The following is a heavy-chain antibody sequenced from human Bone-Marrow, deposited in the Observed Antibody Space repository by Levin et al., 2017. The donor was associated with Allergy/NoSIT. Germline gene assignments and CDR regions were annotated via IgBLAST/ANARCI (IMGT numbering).Heavy chain of an antibody. Sequence: SETLSLTCTVSGGSISSGDYYWSWIRQPPGKGLEWIGYIYYSGSTYYNPSLKSRVTISVDTSKNQFSLKLSSVTAADTAVYYCAREWHCSSTSCFLRYSNRPGTVDPWGQGTLVTVSS. CDR1: GGSISSGDYY. CDR3: AREWHCSSTSCFLRYSNRPGTVDP. V-gene: IGHV4-30-4*01. J-gene: IGHJ5*02. CDR2: IYYSGST. D-gene: IGHD2-2*01.